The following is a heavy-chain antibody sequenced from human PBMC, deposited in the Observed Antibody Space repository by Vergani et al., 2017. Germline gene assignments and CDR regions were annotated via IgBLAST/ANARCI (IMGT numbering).Heavy chain of an antibody. CDR1: GYTFSTYY. J-gene: IGHJ4*02. D-gene: IGHD3-9*01. CDR2: INPSGGHT. V-gene: IGHV1-46*03. Sequence: QVQVVQSGAELKKSGASVKVSCKTSGYTFSTYYMPWVRQAPGQGLEWMGIINPSGGHTNYAQKFQGRVTMTRDMSTSTVYMELSSLRSEDTAIYYCARGDYGILTGYRYWGQGTLVTVSA. CDR3: ARGDYGILTGYRY.